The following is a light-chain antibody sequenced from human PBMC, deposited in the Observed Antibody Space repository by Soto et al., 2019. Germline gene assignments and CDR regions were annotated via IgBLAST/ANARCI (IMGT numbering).Light chain of an antibody. CDR2: GAS. Sequence: EIVMTQSPATLSVSPGERATLSCRASQSVNIYLAWYQQKAGQAPRLLIFGASYRATGIPARFSGSGSGTEFNLTISRLKYEAPAVSLSQQYDDWMRLTFGGATKVDI. J-gene: IGKJ4*01. V-gene: IGKV3D-15*01. CDR1: QSVNIY. CDR3: QQYDDWMRLT.